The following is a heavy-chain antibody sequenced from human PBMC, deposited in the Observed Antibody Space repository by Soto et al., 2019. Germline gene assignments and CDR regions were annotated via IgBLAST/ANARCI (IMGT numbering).Heavy chain of an antibody. CDR2: IYSGGST. CDR3: AVKGARRLYYYYGMDV. V-gene: IGHV3-53*01. D-gene: IGHD1-26*01. Sequence: EVQLVESGGGLIQPGGSLRLSCAASGFTVSSNYMSWVRQAPGKGLEWVSVIYSGGSTYYADSVKGRFTISRDNSQNTLYLQMNSLRAEDTAVYYCAVKGARRLYYYYGMDVWGQGTTVTVSS. J-gene: IGHJ6*02. CDR1: GFTVSSNY.